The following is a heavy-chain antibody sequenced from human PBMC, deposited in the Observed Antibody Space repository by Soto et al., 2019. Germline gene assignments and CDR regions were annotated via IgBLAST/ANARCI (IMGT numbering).Heavy chain of an antibody. Sequence: GGSLRLSCAASGFTFSSYGMHWVRQAPGKGLEWVAVISYDGSNKYYADSVKGRFTISRDNSKNTLYLQMNSLRAEDTAVYYCAKDQGTPKGYYYYYMDVWGKGTTVTVSS. D-gene: IGHD1-1*01. J-gene: IGHJ6*03. V-gene: IGHV3-30*18. CDR2: ISYDGSNK. CDR3: AKDQGTPKGYYYYYMDV. CDR1: GFTFSSYG.